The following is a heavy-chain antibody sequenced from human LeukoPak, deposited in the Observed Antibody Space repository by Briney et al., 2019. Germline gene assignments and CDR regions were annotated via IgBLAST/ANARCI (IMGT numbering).Heavy chain of an antibody. V-gene: IGHV3-64*01. D-gene: IGHD5-12*01. CDR2: ISSNGGST. Sequence: GGSLRLSCAASGFTFSSYAMHWVRQAPGKGLEYVSAISSNGGSTYYANSVKGRFTISRDNSKDTLYLQMGSLRAEDMAVYYCARSLATSYYYMDVWGKGTTVTVSS. CDR3: ARSLATSYYYMDV. J-gene: IGHJ6*03. CDR1: GFTFSSYA.